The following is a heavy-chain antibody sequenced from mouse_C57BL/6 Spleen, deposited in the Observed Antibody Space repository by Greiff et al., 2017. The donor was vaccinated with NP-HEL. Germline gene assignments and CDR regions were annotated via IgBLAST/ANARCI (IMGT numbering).Heavy chain of an antibody. D-gene: IGHD1-1*01. Sequence: VQLKQSGAELVRPGASVKLSCTASGFNIKDYYMHWVKQRPEQGLEWIGRIDPEDGDTEYAPKFQGKATMTADTSSNTAYLQLSSLTSEDPAVYYCTTGGSSPYWYFDVWGTGTTVTVSS. V-gene: IGHV14-1*01. CDR3: TTGGSSPYWYFDV. CDR2: IDPEDGDT. CDR1: GFNIKDYY. J-gene: IGHJ1*03.